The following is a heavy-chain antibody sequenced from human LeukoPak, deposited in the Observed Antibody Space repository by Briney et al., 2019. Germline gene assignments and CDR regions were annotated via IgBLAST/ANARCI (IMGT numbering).Heavy chain of an antibody. J-gene: IGHJ4*02. CDR2: IYTSGST. V-gene: IGHV4-4*07. CDR1: GGSISSYY. D-gene: IGHD4-17*01. Sequence: KPSETLSLTCNVSGGSISSYYWSWIRQPAGKGLEWIGRIYTSGSTNYDPSLKSRVTMSVDTSKNQFSLKLSSVTAADTAVYYCARGRDYGDYFDYWGQGTLVTVSS. CDR3: ARGRDYGDYFDY.